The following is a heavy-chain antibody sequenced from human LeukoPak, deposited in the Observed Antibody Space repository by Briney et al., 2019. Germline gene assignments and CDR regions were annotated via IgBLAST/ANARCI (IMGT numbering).Heavy chain of an antibody. D-gene: IGHD6-13*01. CDR2: GDYSGGT. J-gene: IGHJ4*02. CDR3: RSAGYSSSWYQGH. V-gene: IGHV4-39*07. CDR1: GDSFSSVTDY. Sequence: SETLSLTCTVSGDSFSSVTDYWAWIRQPPGKGLEWIASGDYSGGTYYNPSLESRVAISADMSKNQFSLKLSSVTAADTAVYYCRSAGYSSSWYQGHWGQGILVTVSS.